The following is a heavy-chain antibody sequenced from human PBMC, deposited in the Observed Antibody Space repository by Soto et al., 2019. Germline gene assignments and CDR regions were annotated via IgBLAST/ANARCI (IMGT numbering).Heavy chain of an antibody. CDR2: IWYDGSNK. V-gene: IGHV3-33*01. D-gene: IGHD5-12*01. CDR3: ARQQQVATIRNPGFDY. Sequence: GSLRLSCAASGFTVSSYGMHWVRQAPGKGLEWVAVIWYDGSNKYYADSVKGRFTISRDNSKNTLYLQMNSLRAEDTAVYYCARQQQVATIRNPGFDYWGQGTLVTVSS. CDR1: GFTVSSYG. J-gene: IGHJ4*02.